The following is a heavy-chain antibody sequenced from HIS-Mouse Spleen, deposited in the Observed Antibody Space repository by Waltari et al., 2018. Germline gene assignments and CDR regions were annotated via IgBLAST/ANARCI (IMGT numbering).Heavy chain of an antibody. CDR3: AREIPYSSSWYDWYFDL. D-gene: IGHD6-13*01. CDR2: IYYSGST. Sequence: QLQLQESGPGLVKPSETLSLTCTVSCGSISSSCYYWGWNRPPPGKGLEWIGSIYYSGSTYYNPSLKSRVTISVDTSKNQFSLKLSSVTAADTAVYYCAREIPYSSSWYDWYFDLWGRGTLVTVSS. V-gene: IGHV4-39*07. J-gene: IGHJ2*01. CDR1: CGSISSSCYY.